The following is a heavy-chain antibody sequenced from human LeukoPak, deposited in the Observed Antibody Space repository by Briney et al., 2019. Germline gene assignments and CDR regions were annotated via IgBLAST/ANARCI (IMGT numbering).Heavy chain of an antibody. V-gene: IGHV4-39*01. J-gene: IGHJ4*02. CDR2: IYYSGST. CDR1: GGSISSSSYY. D-gene: IGHD4-17*01. Sequence: PSETLSLTCTVSGGSISSSSYYWGWIRQPPGKGLEWIGNIYYSGSTYYNTSLKSRVTISVDTSKNQFSLKLNSVTAADTAVYYCAIDYGDYFFDYWGQGTLVTVSS. CDR3: AIDYGDYFFDY.